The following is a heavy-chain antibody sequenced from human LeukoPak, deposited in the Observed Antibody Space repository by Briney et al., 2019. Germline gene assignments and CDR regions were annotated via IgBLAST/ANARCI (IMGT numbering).Heavy chain of an antibody. CDR3: ARPGRGAARNWFDP. J-gene: IGHJ5*02. Sequence: ASVKVSCKASGCTFTSYDINWVRQAPGQGLEWMGWMNPNSGNTGYAQKFQGRVAMTRNTSISTAYMELSSLRSEDTAVYYCARPGRGAARNWFDPWGQGTLVTVSS. CDR2: MNPNSGNT. CDR1: GCTFTSYD. V-gene: IGHV1-8*01. D-gene: IGHD6-6*01.